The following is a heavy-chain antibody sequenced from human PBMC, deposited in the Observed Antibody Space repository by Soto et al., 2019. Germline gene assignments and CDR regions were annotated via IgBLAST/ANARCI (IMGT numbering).Heavy chain of an antibody. V-gene: IGHV1-3*01. CDR3: ARSHVFSRWDSSGWPSGDAFDI. J-gene: IGHJ3*02. CDR2: INAGNGNT. D-gene: IGHD6-19*01. Sequence: ASVKVSCKASGYTFTSYAMHWVRQAPGQRLEWMGWINAGNGNTKYSQKFQGRVTITRDTSASTAYMELSSLRSEDTAVYYCARSHVFSRWDSSGWPSGDAFDIWGQGTMVTVAS. CDR1: GYTFTSYA.